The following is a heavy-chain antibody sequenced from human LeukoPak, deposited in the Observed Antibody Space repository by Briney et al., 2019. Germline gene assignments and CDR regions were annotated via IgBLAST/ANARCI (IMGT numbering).Heavy chain of an antibody. D-gene: IGHD3-22*01. CDR2: IIPIFGTA. Sequence: ASVKVSCKASGGTFSSYAISWVRQAPGQGLEWMGGIIPIFGTANYAQKFQGRVTITADESTSTAYMGLSSLRSEDTAVYYCAREKTYYYDSSGYYYFDYWGQGTLVTVSS. V-gene: IGHV1-69*13. CDR3: AREKTYYYDSSGYYYFDY. CDR1: GGTFSSYA. J-gene: IGHJ4*02.